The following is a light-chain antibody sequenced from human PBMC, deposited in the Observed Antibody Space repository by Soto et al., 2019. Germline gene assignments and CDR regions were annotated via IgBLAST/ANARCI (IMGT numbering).Light chain of an antibody. Sequence: EIVLTQSPGTLSLSPGERATLSCRATESVVSNYLAWYQLKPGQAPRLLIFGASARPTGIPARISGSGSGTEFTLTISSLRSEDFAVYFCQQYYNWPRTFGQGTKVDIK. J-gene: IGKJ1*01. CDR2: GAS. CDR1: ESVVSN. CDR3: QQYYNWPRT. V-gene: IGKV3-15*01.